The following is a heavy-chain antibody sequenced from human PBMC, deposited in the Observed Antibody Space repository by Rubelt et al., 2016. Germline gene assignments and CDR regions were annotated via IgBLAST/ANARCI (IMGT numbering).Heavy chain of an antibody. Sequence: QVQLVQSGAEVKKPGASVKVSCKASGYTFTSYGISWLRQAPGQGLEWMGWISAYNVNTNYAQKLQGRVTTTTDTSTSTAYMELRSWRSDEPAGYYCARDLPPFRRYNWNFPLDYWGQGTLVTVSS. CDR2: ISAYNVNT. CDR1: GYTFTSYG. D-gene: IGHD1-7*01. J-gene: IGHJ4*02. CDR3: ARDLPPFRRYNWNFPLDY. V-gene: IGHV1-18*01.